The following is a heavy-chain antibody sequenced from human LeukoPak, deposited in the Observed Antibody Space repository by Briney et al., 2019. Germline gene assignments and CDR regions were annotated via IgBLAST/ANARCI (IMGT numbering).Heavy chain of an antibody. D-gene: IGHD6-19*01. CDR2: IKQDGSEK. CDR1: GFTFSSYW. V-gene: IGHV3-7*01. CDR3: ARDHQEAGNYFDY. Sequence: SGGSLRLSCAASGFTFSSYWMTWVRQAPGKGLEWVANIKQDGSEKYYVDSVKGGFTISRDNAKNSLYLQMNSLRAEDTAIYYCARDHQEAGNYFDYWGQGTLVTVSS. J-gene: IGHJ4*02.